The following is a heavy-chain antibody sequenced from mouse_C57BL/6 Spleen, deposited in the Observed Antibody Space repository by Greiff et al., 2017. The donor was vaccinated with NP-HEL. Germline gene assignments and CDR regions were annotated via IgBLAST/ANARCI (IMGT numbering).Heavy chain of an antibody. J-gene: IGHJ2*01. CDR3: ARNPGGYFDY. CDR2: IWSGGST. V-gene: IGHV2-2*01. Sequence: QVQLQQSGPGLVQPSQSLSITCTVSGFSLTSYGVHWVRQSPGKGLEWLGVIWSGGSTDYNAAFLSSLSISKDNSKSRVFFKRNSLQADDTAIYDCARNPGGYFDYWGQGTTLTVSS. D-gene: IGHD1-1*02. CDR1: GFSLTSYG.